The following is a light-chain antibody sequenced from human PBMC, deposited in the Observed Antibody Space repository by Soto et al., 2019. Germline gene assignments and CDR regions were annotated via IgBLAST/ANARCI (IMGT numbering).Light chain of an antibody. CDR3: SSYTSSSTPVV. Sequence: QSALNQPASVSGSPGQSITISCTGTSSDVSGYNYVSWYQQHPGKAPKLMIYDVSNRPSGVSNRFSGSKSGNTASLTISGLQAEDEADYYCSSYTSSSTPVVFGGGTKLSVL. CDR2: DVS. V-gene: IGLV2-14*01. J-gene: IGLJ2*01. CDR1: SSDVSGYNY.